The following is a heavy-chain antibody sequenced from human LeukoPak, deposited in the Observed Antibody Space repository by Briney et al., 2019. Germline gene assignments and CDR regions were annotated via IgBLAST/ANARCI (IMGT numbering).Heavy chain of an antibody. J-gene: IGHJ4*02. V-gene: IGHV3-30-3*01. Sequence: GGSLRLSCAASGFTFSNYAMHWVRQAPGKGLEWVAVISYDGSNKYYADSVKGRFTISRDNSKNTLYLQMNSLRAEDTAVYYCARERGPFDYWGQGTLVTVSS. CDR1: GFTFSNYA. CDR2: ISYDGSNK. CDR3: ARERGPFDY.